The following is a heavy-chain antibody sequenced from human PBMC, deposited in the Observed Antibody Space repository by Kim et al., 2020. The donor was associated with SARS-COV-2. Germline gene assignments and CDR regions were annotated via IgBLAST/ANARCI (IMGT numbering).Heavy chain of an antibody. CDR3: ARGHYYDSSGYYSDAFDI. V-gene: IGHV3-11*01. J-gene: IGHJ3*02. CDR1: GFTFSDYY. CDR2: ISSSGSTI. Sequence: GGSLRLSCAASGFTFSDYYMSWIRQAPGKGLEWVSYISSSGSTIYYADSVKGRFTISRDNAKNSLYLQMNSLRAEDTAVYYCARGHYYDSSGYYSDAFDIWGQGTMVTVSS. D-gene: IGHD3-22*01.